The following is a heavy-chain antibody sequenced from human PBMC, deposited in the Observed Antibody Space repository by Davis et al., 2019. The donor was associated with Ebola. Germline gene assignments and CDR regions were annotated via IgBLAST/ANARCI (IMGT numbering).Heavy chain of an antibody. Sequence: PSETLSLTCTVSGDSISSYYWSWIRQPPGKGLEWIAYIYYTGITNYNPSLKSRLTISIDTSKKQFSLQLNSVTAADTAVYYCAREASHDRVFDMWDQGTMVTVSS. CDR1: GDSISSYY. D-gene: IGHD3-22*01. CDR2: IYYTGIT. CDR3: AREASHDRVFDM. V-gene: IGHV4-59*01. J-gene: IGHJ3*02.